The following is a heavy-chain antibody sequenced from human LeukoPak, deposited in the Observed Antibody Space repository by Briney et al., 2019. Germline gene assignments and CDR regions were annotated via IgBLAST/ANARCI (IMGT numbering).Heavy chain of an antibody. D-gene: IGHD3-10*01. Sequence: ASVKVSCKASGYIFTNFGISWVRQAPGQGLEWMGWISAYNGNTNYAQKLQGRVTMTTDKSTRTAYMELRSLRFDDTAVYYCARESIYYGSGSPFDPWGQGTLVTVSS. CDR2: ISAYNGNT. V-gene: IGHV1-18*01. J-gene: IGHJ5*02. CDR3: ARESIYYGSGSPFDP. CDR1: GYIFTNFG.